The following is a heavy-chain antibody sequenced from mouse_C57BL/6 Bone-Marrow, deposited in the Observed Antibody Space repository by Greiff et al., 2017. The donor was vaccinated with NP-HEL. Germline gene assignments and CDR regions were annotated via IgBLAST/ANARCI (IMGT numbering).Heavy chain of an antibody. D-gene: IGHD1-1*01. CDR1: GYTFTSYW. CDR2: IDPSDSYT. J-gene: IGHJ1*03. Sequence: QVQLQQPGAELVMPGASVKLSCKASGYTFTSYWMHWVKQRPGQGLEWIGEIDPSDSYTNYNQKFKGKSTLTVDKSSSTAYMQLSSLTSEDSAVYYCARGVTTVVATHWYFDVWGTGTTVTVSS. CDR3: ARGVTTVVATHWYFDV. V-gene: IGHV1-69*01.